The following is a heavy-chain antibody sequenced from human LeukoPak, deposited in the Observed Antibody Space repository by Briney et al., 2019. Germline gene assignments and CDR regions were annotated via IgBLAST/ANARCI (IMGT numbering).Heavy chain of an antibody. D-gene: IGHD2-2*01. J-gene: IGHJ3*02. Sequence: ASVKVSCKASGYTFTSYDINWVRQATGQGLEWMGWMNPNSGNTGYAQKFQGRVTMTRNTSISTAYMELSSLRSEDTAVYCCATIPVGYCSSTSCSRSDAFDIWGQGTMVTVSS. CDR1: GYTFTSYD. V-gene: IGHV1-8*01. CDR2: MNPNSGNT. CDR3: ATIPVGYCSSTSCSRSDAFDI.